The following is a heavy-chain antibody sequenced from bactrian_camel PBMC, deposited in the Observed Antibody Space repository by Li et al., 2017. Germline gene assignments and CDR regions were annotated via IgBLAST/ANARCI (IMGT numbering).Heavy chain of an antibody. D-gene: IGHD5*01. CDR2: INKAGGSP. J-gene: IGHJ6*01. V-gene: IGHV3S40*01. CDR1: GFTFSDTD. CDR3: TKGSGWGPGFAY. Sequence: VQLVESGGGLVQPGGSLRLSCATSGFTFSDTDMTWVRHVPGKGLEWVSVINKAGGSPFYADSVKGRFTISRDNAKNTLYLQLNSLKTEDTAIYYCTKGSGWGPGFAYWGQGTQVTVS.